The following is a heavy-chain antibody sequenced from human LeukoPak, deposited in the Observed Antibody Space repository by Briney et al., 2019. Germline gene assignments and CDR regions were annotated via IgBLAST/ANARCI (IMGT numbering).Heavy chain of an antibody. CDR3: AREVDTAMVNWFDP. CDR2: IYHSGST. CDR1: GYSISSGYY. Sequence: SETLSLTCTVSGYSISSGYYWGWIRQPPGRGLEWIGSIYHSGSTYYNPSLKSRVTISVDTSKNQFSLKLSSVTAADTAVYYCAREVDTAMVNWFDPWGQGTLVTVSS. V-gene: IGHV4-38-2*02. D-gene: IGHD5-18*01. J-gene: IGHJ5*02.